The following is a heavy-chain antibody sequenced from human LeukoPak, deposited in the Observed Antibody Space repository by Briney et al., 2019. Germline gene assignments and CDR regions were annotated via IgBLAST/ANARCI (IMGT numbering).Heavy chain of an antibody. V-gene: IGHV3-30*18. J-gene: IGHJ4*02. Sequence: GGSLRLSCAASGFTFSYYGIHWVRQAPGKGLEWVALISYDGSNKYYADSVKGRFTISRDNSKNTLYLQMNSLRAEDTAVYYCAKDDRWLSYDYWGQGTLVTVSS. CDR3: AKDDRWLSYDY. D-gene: IGHD5-24*01. CDR2: ISYDGSNK. CDR1: GFTFSYYG.